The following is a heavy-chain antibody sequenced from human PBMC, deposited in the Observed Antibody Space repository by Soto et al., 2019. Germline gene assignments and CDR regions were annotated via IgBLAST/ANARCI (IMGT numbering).Heavy chain of an antibody. CDR3: EKTRARERNWNYGYYYYGMDV. V-gene: IGHV3-23*01. J-gene: IGHJ6*02. D-gene: IGHD1-7*01. Sequence: EVQLLESGGGLVQPGGSLRLSCAASGFTFSSYAMSWVRQAPGKGLEWVSAISGSGGSTYYADSVKGRFTISRDNSKNTLYLQMNSLRAEDTAVYYCEKTRARERNWNYGYYYYGMDVWGQGTTVTVSS. CDR2: ISGSGGST. CDR1: GFTFSSYA.